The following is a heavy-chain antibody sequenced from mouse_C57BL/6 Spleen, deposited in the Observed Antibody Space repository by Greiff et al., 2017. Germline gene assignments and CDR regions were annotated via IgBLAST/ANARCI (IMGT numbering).Heavy chain of an antibody. CDR1: GFSFNTYA. D-gene: IGHD1-1*01. CDR2: IRSKSNNYAT. CDR3: VGQFITTGAMDY. V-gene: IGHV10-1*01. J-gene: IGHJ4*01. Sequence: DVKLVESGGGLVQPKGSLKLSCAASGFSFNTYAMNWVRQAPGKGLEWVARIRSKSNNYATYYADSVKDRFTISRDDSESMLYLQMNNLKTEDTAMYYCVGQFITTGAMDYWGQGTSVTVSS.